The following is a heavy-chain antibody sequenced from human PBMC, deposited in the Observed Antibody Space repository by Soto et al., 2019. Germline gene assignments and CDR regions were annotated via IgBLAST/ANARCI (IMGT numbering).Heavy chain of an antibody. CDR2: IIPIFGIG. Sequence: QVQLVQSGAEVKKPGSSVKVSCKASGGTFNRYAISWVRQAPGQGLEWMGGIIPIFGIGNDAQRFQGRVTITGDESTGTAYMERSSGRSEETGVYYCARSAITRCGVVSIPPHYYSEVDGWGQGTTVTVSS. CDR1: GGTFNRYA. D-gene: IGHD3-3*01. V-gene: IGHV1-69*01. J-gene: IGHJ6*01. CDR3: ARSAITRCGVVSIPPHYYSEVDG.